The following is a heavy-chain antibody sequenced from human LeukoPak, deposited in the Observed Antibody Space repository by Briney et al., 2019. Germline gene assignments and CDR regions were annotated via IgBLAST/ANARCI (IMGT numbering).Heavy chain of an antibody. CDR2: INHSGST. CDR3: ASRRAGPYDILTGYYPFDY. D-gene: IGHD3-9*01. CDR1: GGSFSGYY. J-gene: IGHJ4*02. Sequence: PSETLSLTCAVYGGSFSGYYWSWIRQPPGKGLEWIGEINHSGSTNYNPSPKSRVTISVDTSKTQFSLKLSSVTAADTAVYYCASRRAGPYDILTGYYPFDYWGQGTLVTVSS. V-gene: IGHV4-34*01.